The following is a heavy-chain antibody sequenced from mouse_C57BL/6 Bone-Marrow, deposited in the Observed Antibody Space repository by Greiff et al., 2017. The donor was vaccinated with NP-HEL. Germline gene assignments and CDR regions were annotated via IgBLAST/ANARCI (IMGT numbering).Heavy chain of an antibody. D-gene: IGHD2-1*01. CDR2: IYPGDGDT. V-gene: IGHV1-82*01. J-gene: IGHJ1*03. Sequence: QVQLQQSGPELVKPGASVKISCKASGYAFSSSWMNWVKQRPGKGLEWIGRIYPGDGDTNYNGKFKGKATLTADKSSSTAYMQLSSLTSEDSAVYCCARSGYGNYRQGYFDVWGTGTTVTVSS. CDR1: GYAFSSSW. CDR3: ARSGYGNYRQGYFDV.